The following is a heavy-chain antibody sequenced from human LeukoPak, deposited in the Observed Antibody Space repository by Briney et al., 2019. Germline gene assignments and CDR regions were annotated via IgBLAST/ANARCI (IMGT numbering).Heavy chain of an antibody. D-gene: IGHD2-15*01. V-gene: IGHV3-33*01. CDR2: IWYDGSNK. CDR3: ARRGYCGGGTCNRNFEF. Sequence: GRSLRLSCAASGFTFSNYAMHWVRQAPGKGLEWVAVIWYDGSNKYYADSVKGRFTISRDNSKNTLYLQMNSLSAEDTALYYCARRGYCGGGTCNRNFEFWGQGTLVTVSS. CDR1: GFTFSNYA. J-gene: IGHJ4*02.